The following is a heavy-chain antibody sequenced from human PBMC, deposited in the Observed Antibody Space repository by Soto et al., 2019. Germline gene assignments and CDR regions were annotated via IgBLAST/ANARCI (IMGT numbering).Heavy chain of an antibody. V-gene: IGHV4-31*02. CDR3: ARDGGYSYGTFDY. CDR1: GGSISNGGYY. CDR2: IYYSGST. J-gene: IGHJ4*02. Sequence: SETLSLTCTVSGGSISNGGYYWSWIRQHPGKGLEWIGYIYYSGSTYYNPSLKSRVTISVDTSKNQFSLKLSSVTAADTAVYYCARDGGYSYGTFDYWGQGTLVTVSS. D-gene: IGHD5-18*01.